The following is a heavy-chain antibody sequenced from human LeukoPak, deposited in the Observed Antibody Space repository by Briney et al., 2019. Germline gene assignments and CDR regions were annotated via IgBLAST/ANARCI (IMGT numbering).Heavy chain of an antibody. J-gene: IGHJ6*02. CDR1: GASISIGFYY. D-gene: IGHD3-10*01. CDR3: ARDTFGGMDV. CDR2: IYYSGST. V-gene: IGHV4-31*03. Sequence: SETLSLTCTVSGASISIGFYYWSWIRQHPGKGLEWIGYIYYSGSTYYNPSLKSRVTISVDTSKNQFSLKLSSVTAADTAVYYCARDTFGGMDVWGQGTTVTVSS.